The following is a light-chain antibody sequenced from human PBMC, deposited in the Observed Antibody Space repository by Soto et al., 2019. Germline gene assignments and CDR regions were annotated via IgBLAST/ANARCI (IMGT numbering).Light chain of an antibody. V-gene: IGKV3-20*01. CDR2: DAS. J-gene: IGKJ4*01. CDR3: QQYGSTPLT. Sequence: EIVLKQSPATLSLSPGERATLSCRASQSVRSNYLAGYQQKPGQAPRFLIYDASSRATGIPDRFSGSGSGTDFTLTISRLEPEDFAVYYCQQYGSTPLTFGGGTKVDVK. CDR1: QSVRSNY.